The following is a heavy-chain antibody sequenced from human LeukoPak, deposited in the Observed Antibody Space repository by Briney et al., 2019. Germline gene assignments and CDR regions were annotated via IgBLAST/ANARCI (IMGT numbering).Heavy chain of an antibody. CDR2: INPTGGST. CDR1: GYTFTSYY. Sequence: APVKVSCKASGYTFTSYYMHWVRQAPGQGLEWMGIINPTGGSTTYAQKFQGRVTMTRDTSTSTVYMELSSLRSDDTAVYYCARTAARRFDYWGQGTLVTVSS. V-gene: IGHV1-46*01. CDR3: ARTAARRFDY. D-gene: IGHD6-6*01. J-gene: IGHJ4*02.